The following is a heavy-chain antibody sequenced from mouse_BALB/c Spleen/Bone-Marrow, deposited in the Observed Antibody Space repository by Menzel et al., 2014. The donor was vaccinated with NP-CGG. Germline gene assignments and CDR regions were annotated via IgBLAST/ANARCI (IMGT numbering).Heavy chain of an antibody. CDR3: ARDTVITTHWYFDV. CDR2: IRNKANGYTT. J-gene: IGHJ1*01. CDR1: GFTFTDYY. Sequence: DVHLVESGGGLGQPGGSLGLSCATSGFTFTDYYMSWVRQPPGKALEWLGFIRNKANGYTTEYSASVKGRFTISRDNSQSILYLQMNTLRAEDSATYYCARDTVITTHWYFDVWGAGTTVTVSS. V-gene: IGHV7-3*02. D-gene: IGHD2-4*01.